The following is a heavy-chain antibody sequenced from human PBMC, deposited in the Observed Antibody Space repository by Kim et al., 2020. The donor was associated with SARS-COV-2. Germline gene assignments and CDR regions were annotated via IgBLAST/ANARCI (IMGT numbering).Heavy chain of an antibody. J-gene: IGHJ4*02. V-gene: IGHV5-51*01. Sequence: RYSPSFQGQVTISADKSISTAYLQWSSLKASDTAMYYCARGSSGWYDDYWGQGTLVTVSS. D-gene: IGHD6-19*01. CDR3: ARGSSGWYDDY.